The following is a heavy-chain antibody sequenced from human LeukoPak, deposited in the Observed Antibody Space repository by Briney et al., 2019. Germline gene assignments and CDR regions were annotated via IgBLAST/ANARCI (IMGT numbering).Heavy chain of an antibody. Sequence: ASVKVSCKASGYTFSGYYMHWVRQAPGQGLEWMGWINPNSGGTNYAQKFQGRVTMTRDTSISTAYMELSRLRSDDTAVYYCARVPIARLEPNTRNYYYYYYMDVWGKGTSVTVPS. CDR3: ARVPIARLEPNTRNYYYYYYMDV. CDR1: GYTFSGYY. D-gene: IGHD1-1*01. V-gene: IGHV1-2*02. CDR2: INPNSGGT. J-gene: IGHJ6*03.